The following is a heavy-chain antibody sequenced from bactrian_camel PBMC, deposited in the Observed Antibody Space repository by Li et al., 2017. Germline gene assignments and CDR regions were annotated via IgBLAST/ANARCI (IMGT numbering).Heavy chain of an antibody. J-gene: IGHJ4*01. V-gene: IGHV3S53*01. D-gene: IGHD2*01. Sequence: HVQLVESGGGLVQPGGSLRLSCAASGYIGSAYCMGWFRQAPGKEREGVATIDSDGLTSVADSVQGRFAVAQDNAKNTLTLQMNSLKSEDTATYYCAALLTPTWGCDASVLVAGMTDWGPGTQVTVS. CDR1: GYIGSAYC. CDR2: IDSDGLT. CDR3: AALLTPTWGCDASVLVAGMTD.